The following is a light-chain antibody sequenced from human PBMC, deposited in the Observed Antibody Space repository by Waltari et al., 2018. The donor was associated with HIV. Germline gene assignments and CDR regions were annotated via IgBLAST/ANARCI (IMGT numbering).Light chain of an antibody. CDR1: RSNIGRNT. Sequence: QSVLTQPPSASGAPGQRVTIPCSGSRSNIGRNTVSWYQQVPGTPPKFLIYSNYQRPSGVPDRFSGSKSGTSASLAISGLQSEDEADYYCAAWDGNGHWVFGGGTKLTVL. J-gene: IGLJ3*02. CDR3: AAWDGNGHWV. V-gene: IGLV1-44*01. CDR2: SNY.